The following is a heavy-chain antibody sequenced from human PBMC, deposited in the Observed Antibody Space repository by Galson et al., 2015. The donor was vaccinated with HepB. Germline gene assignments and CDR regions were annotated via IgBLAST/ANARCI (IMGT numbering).Heavy chain of an antibody. D-gene: IGHD3-10*01. J-gene: IGHJ4*02. V-gene: IGHV1-2*04. CDR1: GYIFSGHY. Sequence: SCKASGYIFSGHYIYWVRQAPGQGLEWVAWINPNSGGANYAPKFQGWVTVTRDTSSSTSNMELRGLKSDDTAVYYCARGHVYGSGSYYPDYWGQGTLVTVSS. CDR3: ARGHVYGSGSYYPDY. CDR2: INPNSGGA.